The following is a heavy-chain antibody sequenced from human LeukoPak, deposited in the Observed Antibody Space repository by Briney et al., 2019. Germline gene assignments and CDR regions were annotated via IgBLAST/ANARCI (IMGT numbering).Heavy chain of an antibody. CDR2: IDSNSGGT. D-gene: IGHD4-17*01. J-gene: IGHJ4*02. V-gene: IGHV1-2*02. Sequence: ASVKVSCKASGYTFTGFHMHWVRPAPGQGLEWMGWIDSNSGGTSYAQTFQGRVTMTRDTSISTAYMELSEMRSDDTAVYYCARGGNIYGDYYFDYWGQGTLVTVSS. CDR1: GYTFTGFH. CDR3: ARGGNIYGDYYFDY.